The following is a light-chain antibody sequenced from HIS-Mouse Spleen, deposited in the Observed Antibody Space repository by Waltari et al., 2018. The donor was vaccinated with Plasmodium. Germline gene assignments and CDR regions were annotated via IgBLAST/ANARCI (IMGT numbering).Light chain of an antibody. CDR1: QSVSSN. V-gene: IGKV3-15*01. CDR2: GAS. Sequence: EIVMTQSPATLSVSPGERATLSCRARQSVSSNLAWYQQKPGQAPRLLIYGASTRATGISARFSGSGSGTEFTLTISSMQSEDFAVYYCQQYNNWPPYTFGQGTKLEIK. J-gene: IGKJ2*01. CDR3: QQYNNWPPYT.